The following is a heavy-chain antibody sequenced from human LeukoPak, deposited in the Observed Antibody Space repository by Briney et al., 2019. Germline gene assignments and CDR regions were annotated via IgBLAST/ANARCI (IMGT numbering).Heavy chain of an antibody. V-gene: IGHV3-66*01. CDR2: IYSGGST. J-gene: IGHJ6*03. Sequence: GGSLRLSCAASGFTVSSNYMSWVRQAPGKGLEWVSVIYSGGSTYYADSVKGRFTISRDNSKNTLYLQMNSLRAEDTAVYYCARASGNYYYYYMDVWGKGTTVTVSS. CDR1: GFTVSSNY. CDR3: ARASGNYYYYYMDV. D-gene: IGHD3-10*01.